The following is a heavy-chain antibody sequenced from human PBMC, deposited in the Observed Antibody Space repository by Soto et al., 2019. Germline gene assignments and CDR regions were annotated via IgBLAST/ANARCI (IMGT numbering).Heavy chain of an antibody. V-gene: IGHV1-69*13. D-gene: IGHD3-16*01. CDR3: ARTAPMDAGDKYYYDF. CDR2: IIPFFGTA. Sequence: ASVKVSCKTSGGTFSTFGISWVRQAPGQGLEWMGGIIPFFGTAEYSQKFEDRITITADESTNTVYMDLRSLTSEDTAIYYCARTAPMDAGDKYYYDFWGQGALVTVPS. J-gene: IGHJ4*02. CDR1: GGTFSTFG.